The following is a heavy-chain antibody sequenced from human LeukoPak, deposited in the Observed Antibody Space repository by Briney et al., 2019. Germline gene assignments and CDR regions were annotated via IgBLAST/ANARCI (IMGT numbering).Heavy chain of an antibody. Sequence: KPSETLSLTCTVSGGSISSYYWSWIRQPAGKGLKWIGRIYTSGSTNYNPSLKSRVTMSVDTSKNQFSLKLSSVTAADTAVYYCAEGSGWYDYWGQGTLVTVSS. V-gene: IGHV4-4*07. CDR2: IYTSGST. J-gene: IGHJ4*02. D-gene: IGHD6-19*01. CDR1: GGSISSYY. CDR3: AEGSGWYDY.